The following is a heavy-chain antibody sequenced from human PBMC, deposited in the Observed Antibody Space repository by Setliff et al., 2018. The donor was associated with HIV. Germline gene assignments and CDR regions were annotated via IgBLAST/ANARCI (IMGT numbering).Heavy chain of an antibody. Sequence: GESLKISCKGSGYTFTSYWVAWVRQMPGKGLEWMGIVYPGDSEPRYSPSFQGQVTISADKSISTAYLQWSSLKASDTAMYYCARLYDSNNYNGWFDFWGQGPLVTVSS. D-gene: IGHD3-22*01. V-gene: IGHV5-51*01. J-gene: IGHJ5*01. CDR2: VYPGDSEP. CDR3: ARLYDSNNYNGWFDF. CDR1: GYTFTSYW.